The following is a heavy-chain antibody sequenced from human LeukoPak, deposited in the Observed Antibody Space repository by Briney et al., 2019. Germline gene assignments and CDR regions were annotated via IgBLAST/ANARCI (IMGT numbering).Heavy chain of an antibody. Sequence: ASVTVSCKASGYTFIIYGISWVRQAPGQGLEWMGWISTYNGNTNYAQKLQGRVTMTTDTSTSTAYMELRSLRSDDPAVYYCARLDLGGSDSLHYYYYMDVWGEGTTVTVSS. CDR2: ISTYNGNT. CDR1: GYTFIIYG. CDR3: ARLDLGGSDSLHYYYYMDV. V-gene: IGHV1-18*01. D-gene: IGHD2-21*02. J-gene: IGHJ6*03.